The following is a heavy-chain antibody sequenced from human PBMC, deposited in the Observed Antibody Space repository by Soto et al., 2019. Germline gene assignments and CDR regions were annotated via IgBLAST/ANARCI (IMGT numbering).Heavy chain of an antibody. Sequence: SETLSLTCTVSGGSISSYYWSWIRQPPGKGLEWIGYIYYSGSTNYNPSLKSRVTISVDTSKNQFSLKLSSVTAADTAVDYCAGSPSYYVMGVWGQGTTVTVSS. V-gene: IGHV4-59*01. J-gene: IGHJ6*02. CDR3: AGSPSYYVMGV. CDR1: GGSISSYY. CDR2: IYYSGST.